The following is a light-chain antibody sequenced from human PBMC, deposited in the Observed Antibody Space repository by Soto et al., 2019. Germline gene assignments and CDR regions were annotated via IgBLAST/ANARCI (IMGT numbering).Light chain of an antibody. J-gene: IGLJ1*01. V-gene: IGLV2-18*02. CDR1: SSDVGSYDR. CDR3: SSYTSSSTYV. Sequence: QSALTQPPSVSGSPGQSVAFSCTGTSSDVGSYDRVSWYQQPPGTAPKLMIYDVSNRPSGVPDRFSGSKSGNTASLTISGXXAXXEADYYCSSYTSSSTYVFGTGTKLTVL. CDR2: DVS.